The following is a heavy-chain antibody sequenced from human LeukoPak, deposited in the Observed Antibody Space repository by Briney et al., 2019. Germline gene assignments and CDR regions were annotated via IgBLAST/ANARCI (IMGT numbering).Heavy chain of an antibody. V-gene: IGHV1-46*01. J-gene: IGHJ4*02. CDR3: ARDLANYDILTGYRRGFDY. D-gene: IGHD3-9*01. CDR2: INPSGGST. Sequence: ASVKVSCKASGYTFTGYYMHWVRQAPGQGLEWMGIINPSGGSTYYAQKFQGRVTMTRDTSTSTVYMELSSLRSEDTAVYYCARDLANYDILTGYRRGFDYWGQGTLVTVSS. CDR1: GYTFTGYY.